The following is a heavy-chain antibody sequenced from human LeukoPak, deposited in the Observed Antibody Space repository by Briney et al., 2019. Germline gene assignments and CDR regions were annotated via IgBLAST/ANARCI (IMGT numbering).Heavy chain of an antibody. CDR1: GFTFSSYD. Sequence: GGSLRLSCAACGFTFSSYDMHWVRQATGKGLEWVSAIGTAGDTYYPGSVKGQFTISRENAKNSLYLQMNSLRAGDTAVYYCARARYDYVWGSPRPSSFDYWGQGTLVTVSS. CDR2: IGTAGDT. J-gene: IGHJ4*02. CDR3: ARARYDYVWGSPRPSSFDY. D-gene: IGHD3-16*01. V-gene: IGHV3-13*03.